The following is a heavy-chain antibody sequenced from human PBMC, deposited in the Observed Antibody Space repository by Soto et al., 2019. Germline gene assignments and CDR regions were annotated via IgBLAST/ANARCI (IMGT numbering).Heavy chain of an antibody. Sequence: PSETLSLTCAVSSGSISSSNWWSWVRQPPGKGLEWIGEIYRSGSTNYNPSLKSRVTISVDKSKNQFSLKLSSVTAADTAVYYCARAKSHYDYIWGSYLGNYYDYWGQGTLVTVSS. J-gene: IGHJ4*02. CDR1: SGSISSSNW. D-gene: IGHD3-16*01. V-gene: IGHV4-4*02. CDR2: IYRSGST. CDR3: ARAKSHYDYIWGSYLGNYYDY.